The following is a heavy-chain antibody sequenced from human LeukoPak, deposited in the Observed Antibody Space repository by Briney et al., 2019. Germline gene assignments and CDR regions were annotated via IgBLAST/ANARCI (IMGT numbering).Heavy chain of an antibody. CDR3: ARARRVQVIPVAESAEYFEH. J-gene: IGHJ1*01. CDR1: GYPFTSFG. Sequence: ASVKVSCKTSGYPFTSFGVSWVRQAPGQGLEWMGWISPYNGNTNFAQRFQGRLTLTTDTSTSTVYMELRSLGSDDTAVYFCARARRVQVIPVAESAEYFEHWGQGTLVTVSS. V-gene: IGHV1-18*01. D-gene: IGHD2-2*01. CDR2: ISPYNGNT.